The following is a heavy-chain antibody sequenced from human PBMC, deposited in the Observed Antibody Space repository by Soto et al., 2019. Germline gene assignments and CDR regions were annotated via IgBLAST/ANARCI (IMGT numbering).Heavy chain of an antibody. D-gene: IGHD4-17*01. CDR2: VYYRGST. CDR3: ARGLDYVGFDY. V-gene: IGHV4-61*01. Sequence: QVQLQESGPRLVKPSETLSLTCIVSGDSVSSGTYYWSWIRQPPGKGLEWIGYVYYRGSTNYNPTLKSRVTTSIDTYRNQFSLKLNSVTAADTALYYCARGLDYVGFDYWGQGTLVAVSS. CDR1: GDSVSSGTYY. J-gene: IGHJ4*02.